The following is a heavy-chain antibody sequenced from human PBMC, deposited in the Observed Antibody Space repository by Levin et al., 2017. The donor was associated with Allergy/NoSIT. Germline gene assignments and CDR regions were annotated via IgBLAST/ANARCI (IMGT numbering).Heavy chain of an antibody. D-gene: IGHD5-18*01. CDR3: ARGLYSYGYLSLGGQLKGGSTVFDY. V-gene: IGHV1-69*01. CDR1: GGTFSSYA. Sequence: SCKASGGTFSSYAISWVRQAPGQGLEWMGGIIPIFGTANYAQKFQGRVTITADESTSTAYMELSSLRSEDTAVYYCARGLYSYGYLSLGGQLKGGSTVFDYWGQGTLVTVSS. CDR2: IIPIFGTA. J-gene: IGHJ4*02.